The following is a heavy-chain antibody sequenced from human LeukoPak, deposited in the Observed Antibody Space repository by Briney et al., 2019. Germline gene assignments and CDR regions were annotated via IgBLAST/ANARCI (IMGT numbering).Heavy chain of an antibody. Sequence: PGGSLRLSCAASGFSFSRYAMSWVRQAPGKGLEWVSAISGRGGSTYYADSVKGRFTISRDNSKNTLYLQMNSLRAEDTAVYYCAKDRPYYYDSSGYYPLNYFDYWGQGTLDTVSS. J-gene: IGHJ4*02. V-gene: IGHV3-23*01. D-gene: IGHD3-22*01. CDR2: ISGRGGST. CDR3: AKDRPYYYDSSGYYPLNYFDY. CDR1: GFSFSRYA.